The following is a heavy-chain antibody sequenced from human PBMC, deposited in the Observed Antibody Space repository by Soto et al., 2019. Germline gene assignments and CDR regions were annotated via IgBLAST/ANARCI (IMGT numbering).Heavy chain of an antibody. CDR1: GFTFSSYA. CDR3: AKDQLINNYYFDY. CDR2: ISGSGGST. D-gene: IGHD1-1*01. J-gene: IGHJ4*02. V-gene: IGHV3-23*01. Sequence: GGSLRLSCAASGFTFSSYAMSWVRQAPGKGLEWVSGISGSGGSTYYADSVKGRFTISRDNSKNTLYVQMNSLRAEDTAVYYCAKDQLINNYYFDYWGQGTRVTVSS.